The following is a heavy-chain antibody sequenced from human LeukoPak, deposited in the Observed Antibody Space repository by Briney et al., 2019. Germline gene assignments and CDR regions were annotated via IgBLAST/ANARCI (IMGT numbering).Heavy chain of an antibody. D-gene: IGHD6-19*01. V-gene: IGHV1-2*04. CDR1: GYTFTCYY. CDR3: ARSSGWYSDDYFDY. CDR2: INPNSGGT. Sequence: KVSCKASGYTFTCYYMHWVRQAPGQGLEWMGWINPNSGGTNYAQKFQGWVTMTRDTSISTAYMELSRLRSDDTAVYYCARSSGWYSDDYFDYWGQGTLVTVSS. J-gene: IGHJ4*02.